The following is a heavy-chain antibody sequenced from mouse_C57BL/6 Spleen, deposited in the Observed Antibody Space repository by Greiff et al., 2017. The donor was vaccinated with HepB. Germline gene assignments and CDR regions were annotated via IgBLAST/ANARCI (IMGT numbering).Heavy chain of an antibody. CDR3: ASYYAMYY. V-gene: IGHV5-17*01. CDR2: ISSGSSTI. CDR1: GFTFSDYG. J-gene: IGHJ4*01. Sequence: EVHLVESGGGLVKPGGSLKLSCAASGFTFSDYGMHWVRQAPEKGLEWVAYISSGSSTIYYADTVKGRFTISRDNAKNTLFLQMTSLRSEYTAMYYCASYYAMYYWGQGTSVTVSS.